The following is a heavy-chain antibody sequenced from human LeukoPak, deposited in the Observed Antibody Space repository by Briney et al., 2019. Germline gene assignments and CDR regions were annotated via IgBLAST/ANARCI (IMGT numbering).Heavy chain of an antibody. D-gene: IGHD6-13*01. Sequence: EGSLRLSCAASGFTFSSYAMHWVRQAPGKGLEWVAVISYDGSNKYYADSVKGRFTISRDNSKNTLYLQMSSLRAEDTAVYYCARDSSRYSSSWYEGYGMDVWGQGTTVTVSS. CDR1: GFTFSSYA. CDR3: ARDSSRYSSSWYEGYGMDV. J-gene: IGHJ6*02. CDR2: ISYDGSNK. V-gene: IGHV3-30*04.